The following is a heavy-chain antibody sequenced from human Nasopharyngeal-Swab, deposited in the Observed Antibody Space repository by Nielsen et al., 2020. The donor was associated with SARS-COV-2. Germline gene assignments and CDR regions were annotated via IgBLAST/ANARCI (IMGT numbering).Heavy chain of an antibody. CDR2: ISGSGGST. CDR1: GFTFSSYA. D-gene: IGHD6-13*01. J-gene: IGHJ6*02. CDR3: AKDFVGQQTYYYYGMDV. V-gene: IGHV3-23*01. Sequence: GESLKISCAASGFTFSSYAMRWVRQAPGKGLEWVSAISGSGGSTYYADSVKGRFTISRDNSKNTLYLQMNILRAEDTAVYYCAKDFVGQQTYYYYGMDVWGQGTTVTVSS.